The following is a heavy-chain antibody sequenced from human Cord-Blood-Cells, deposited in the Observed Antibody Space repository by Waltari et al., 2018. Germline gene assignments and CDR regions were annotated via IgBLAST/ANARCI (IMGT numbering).Heavy chain of an antibody. CDR1: GGSISSSSSY. Sequence: QLQLQESGPGLVKPSETLSLTCTVSGGSISSSSSYWGWIRQPPGKGLEWIGSIYYSGSTYYNPSLKSRVTISVDTSKNQFSLKLSSVTAADTAVYYCARHVYDFWSGYYFDYWGQGTLVTVSS. J-gene: IGHJ4*02. V-gene: IGHV4-39*01. D-gene: IGHD3-3*01. CDR2: IYYSGST. CDR3: ARHVYDFWSGYYFDY.